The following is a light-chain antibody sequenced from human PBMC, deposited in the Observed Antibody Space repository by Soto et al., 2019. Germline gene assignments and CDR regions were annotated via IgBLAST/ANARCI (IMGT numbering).Light chain of an antibody. J-gene: IGKJ1*01. CDR1: QSVLYNVNNKNH. CDR2: WAP. CDR3: QQYYSNPWT. Sequence: DIVMTQSPDSLAVSLGERATVNCKSSQSVLYNVNNKNHLGWYQQKPGQPPKLLIYWAPTREFGVPDRFSGSGSVTGFTLTISSPQAEDVAIYYCQQYYSNPWTFGQGTKVEIK. V-gene: IGKV4-1*01.